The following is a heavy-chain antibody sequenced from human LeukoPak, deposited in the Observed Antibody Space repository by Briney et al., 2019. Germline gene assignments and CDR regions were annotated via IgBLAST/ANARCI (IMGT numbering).Heavy chain of an antibody. CDR1: GFTFNSYA. V-gene: IGHV3-23*01. J-gene: IGHJ5*02. CDR2: ISGSGGRT. D-gene: IGHD3-3*01. CDR3: AKEPDFWSEQNWFDP. Sequence: GGSLRLSCAASGFTFNSYAMSWVRQAPGKGLEWVSAISGSGGRTYYADSVKGRFFISRDNSKNTLYLQMNSLRAEDTAVYYCAKEPDFWSEQNWFDPWGQGSLVTVSS.